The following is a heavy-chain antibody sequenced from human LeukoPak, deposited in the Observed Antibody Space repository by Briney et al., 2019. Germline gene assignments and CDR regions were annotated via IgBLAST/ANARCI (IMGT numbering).Heavy chain of an antibody. Sequence: PGGSLRLSCAASGFTVSSNYMSWVRQAPGKGLEWVSVIYSGGSTYYADSVKGRFTISRDNSKNTLYLQMNSLRAEDTAVYYCARLPPIAAGADYWGQGTLVTVSS. CDR3: ARLPPIAAGADY. CDR2: IYSGGST. J-gene: IGHJ4*02. CDR1: GFTVSSNY. V-gene: IGHV3-53*01. D-gene: IGHD6-13*01.